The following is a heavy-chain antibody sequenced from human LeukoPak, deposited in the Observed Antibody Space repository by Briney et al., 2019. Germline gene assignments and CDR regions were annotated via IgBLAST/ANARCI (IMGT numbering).Heavy chain of an antibody. V-gene: IGHV4-59*01. CDR3: ARRYNESPRDIRFDH. D-gene: IGHD1-1*01. CDR1: GGSISFYH. CDR2: VDYTGSA. Sequence: SETLSLTCTVSGGSISFYHWSWIRQPPGKGLEWIAYVDYTGSANYNPSLKSRVSISLDTSKNQFSLQLRSVNAADTAVYYCARRYNESPRDIRFDHWGQGTLVTVSS. J-gene: IGHJ4*02.